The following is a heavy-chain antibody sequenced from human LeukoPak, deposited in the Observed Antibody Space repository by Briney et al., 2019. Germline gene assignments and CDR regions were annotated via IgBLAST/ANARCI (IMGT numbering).Heavy chain of an antibody. J-gene: IGHJ4*02. CDR3: AKGGYSSSWYSD. CDR1: GFTFDDYT. Sequence: GGSLRLSCAASGFTFDDYTMHWVRQAPGKGLEWVSLISWDGGSTYYADSVKGRFTISRDNSKNSLYLQMNSLRTEDTALYYCAKGGYSSSWYSDWGQGTLVTVSS. V-gene: IGHV3-43*01. D-gene: IGHD6-13*01. CDR2: ISWDGGST.